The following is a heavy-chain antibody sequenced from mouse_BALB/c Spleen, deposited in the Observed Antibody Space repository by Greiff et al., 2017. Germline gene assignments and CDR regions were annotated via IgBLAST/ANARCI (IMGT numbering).Heavy chain of an antibody. D-gene: IGHD2-10*02. CDR1: GFTFSSFG. Sequence: EVKLMESGGGLVQPGGSRKLSCAASGFTFSSFGMHWVRQAPEKGLEWVAYISSGSSTIYYADTVKGRFTISRDNPKNTLFLQMTSLRSEDTAMYYCARGKYGNYAMDYWGQGTSVTVSS. CDR3: ARGKYGNYAMDY. J-gene: IGHJ4*01. CDR2: ISSGSSTI. V-gene: IGHV5-17*02.